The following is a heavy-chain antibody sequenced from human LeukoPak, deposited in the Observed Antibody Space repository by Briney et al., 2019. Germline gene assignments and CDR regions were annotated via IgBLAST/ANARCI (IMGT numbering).Heavy chain of an antibody. CDR3: ARALWAGHFDP. Sequence: GGSLRLSCAASRFTFNTYWMSWVRQAPGKGLEWVATIKRDGTEKYYVDPVKGRFTISRDNAKNSLYLQMNSLRAEDTAVYYCARALWAGHFDPWGQGTLVTVSS. CDR1: RFTFNTYW. CDR2: IKRDGTEK. V-gene: IGHV3-7*01. D-gene: IGHD3-16*01. J-gene: IGHJ5*02.